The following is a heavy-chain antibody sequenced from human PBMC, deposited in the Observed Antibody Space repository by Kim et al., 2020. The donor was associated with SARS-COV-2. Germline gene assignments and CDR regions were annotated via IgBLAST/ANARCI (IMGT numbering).Heavy chain of an antibody. Sequence: GGSLRLSCAASGFTFSSYAMHWVRQAPGKGLEWVAVISYDGSNKYYADSVKGRFTISRDNSKNTLYLQMNSLRAEDTAVYYCARDQGLTPDYYYGMDVWGQGTTVTVSS. CDR3: ARDQGLTPDYYYGMDV. CDR2: ISYDGSNK. CDR1: GFTFSSYA. J-gene: IGHJ6*02. D-gene: IGHD3-16*01. V-gene: IGHV3-30-3*01.